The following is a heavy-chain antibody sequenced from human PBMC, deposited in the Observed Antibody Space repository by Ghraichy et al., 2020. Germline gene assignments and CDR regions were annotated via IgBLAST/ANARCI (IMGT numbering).Heavy chain of an antibody. D-gene: IGHD2-2*02. J-gene: IGHJ5*02. Sequence: SQTLSLTCSVSGDSISSSSSYWGWIRQPPGKGLEWIGSMYYSGSTHYNPSLKSRLTISVTTSKNQFSLKLSSVTAADTAVYYWTRSPSDYCTSTSCYRGLDWFDPWGQGTLVTVSS. CDR1: GDSISSSSSY. CDR3: TRSPSDYCTSTSCYRGLDWFDP. V-gene: IGHV4-39*01. CDR2: MYYSGST.